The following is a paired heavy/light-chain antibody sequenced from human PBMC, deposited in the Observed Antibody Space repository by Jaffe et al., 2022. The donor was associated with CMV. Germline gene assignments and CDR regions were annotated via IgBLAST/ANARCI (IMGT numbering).Heavy chain of an antibody. Sequence: QITLKESGPTLVKPTQTLTLTCTVSGLSLTTTGVGVGWIRQPPGKALEWLALIYWDDDKRYSSSLKTRLTITKDTSKNHVVLTMTNMDPVDTATYYCAHSPHNGGSWYGWFDPWGQGTLVTVSP. CDR2: IYWDDDK. V-gene: IGHV2-5*02. CDR3: AHSPHNGGSWYGWFDP. D-gene: IGHD6-13*01. J-gene: IGHJ5*02. CDR1: GLSLTTTGVG.
Light chain of an antibody. CDR3: QVWDSSTVV. Sequence: SYELTQPLSVSVALGQTARITCGGNNLPSKNVHWYQQKPGQAPVLVIYRNTNRPSGIPERFSGSNSGNTATLTISRAQVGDEADYYCQVWDSSTVVFGGGTKLTVL. CDR1: NLPSKN. J-gene: IGLJ2*01. CDR2: RNT. V-gene: IGLV3-9*01.